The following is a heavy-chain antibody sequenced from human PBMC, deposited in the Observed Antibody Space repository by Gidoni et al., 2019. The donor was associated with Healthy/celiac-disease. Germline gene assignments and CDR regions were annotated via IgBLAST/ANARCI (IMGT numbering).Heavy chain of an antibody. V-gene: IGHV3-11*01. CDR1: GFTFSDYY. CDR3: ARVPCSSTSCYSRWNDDVDY. CDR2: ISSSGSTI. D-gene: IGHD2-2*01. J-gene: IGHJ4*02. Sequence: QVQLVESGGGLVKPGGSLRLSCAASGFTFSDYYMIWIRQAPGKGLEWVSYISSSGSTIYYADSVKGRFTISRDNAKNSLYLQMNSLRAEDTAVYYCARVPCSSTSCYSRWNDDVDYWGQGTLVTVSS.